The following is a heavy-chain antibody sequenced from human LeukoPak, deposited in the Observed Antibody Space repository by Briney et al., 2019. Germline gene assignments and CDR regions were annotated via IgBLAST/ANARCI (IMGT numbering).Heavy chain of an antibody. Sequence: PGGSLRLSCAASGFTFSSYAMTWVRQAPGKGLEWVSVIYSGGSTVYAESVQGRFTISRDNSKNTLYLQMNSLRAEDTAVYYCASSSGSYYNGLDYWGQGTLVTVSS. CDR3: ASSSGSYYNGLDY. J-gene: IGHJ4*02. V-gene: IGHV3-23*03. D-gene: IGHD3-10*01. CDR1: GFTFSSYA. CDR2: IYSGGST.